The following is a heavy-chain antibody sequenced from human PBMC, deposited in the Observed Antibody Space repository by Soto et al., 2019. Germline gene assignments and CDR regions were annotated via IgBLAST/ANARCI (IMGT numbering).Heavy chain of an antibody. CDR3: VKARPGSDY. CDR2: IRASDGST. J-gene: IGHJ4*02. CDR1: GVPCGSSA. V-gene: IGHV3-23*01. Sequence: GVSLSLRCAASGVPCGSSAMSWVRQAPGKGLEWVSSIRASDGSTYYADSVKGRFTISRDNAKNSLYLQMNSLRAEDTALYYCVKARPGSDYWGQGTLVTVSA.